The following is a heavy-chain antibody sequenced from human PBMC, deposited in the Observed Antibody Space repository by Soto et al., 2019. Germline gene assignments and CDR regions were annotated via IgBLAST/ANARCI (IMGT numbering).Heavy chain of an antibody. V-gene: IGHV3-30*18. Sequence: QVQLVESGGGVVQPGRSLRLSCAASGFTFSSYGMHWVRQAPGKGLEWVAVISYDGSNKYYADSVKGRFTISRDNSKKTLYLQMNSLRAEDTAVYYCAKGVAYYYGSGSEGSAFDIWGQGTMVTVSS. CDR1: GFTFSSYG. CDR2: ISYDGSNK. J-gene: IGHJ3*02. D-gene: IGHD3-10*01. CDR3: AKGVAYYYGSGSEGSAFDI.